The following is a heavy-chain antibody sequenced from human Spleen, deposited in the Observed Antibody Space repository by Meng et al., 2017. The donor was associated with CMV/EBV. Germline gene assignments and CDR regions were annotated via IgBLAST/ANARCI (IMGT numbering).Heavy chain of an antibody. CDR2: IIPILGIA. CDR1: GDTFSSYA. CDR3: ARQVAIAARPPGGSGMDV. Sequence: SVKVSCKASGDTFSSYAISWVRQAPGQGLEWMGGIIPILGIANYAQKFQGRVTITADKSTSTAYMELSSLRSEDTAVYYCARQVAIAARPPGGSGMDVWGQGTTVTVSS. J-gene: IGHJ6*02. V-gene: IGHV1-69*10. D-gene: IGHD6-6*01.